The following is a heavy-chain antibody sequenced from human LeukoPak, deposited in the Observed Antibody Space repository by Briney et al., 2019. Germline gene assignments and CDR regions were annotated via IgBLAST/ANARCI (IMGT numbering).Heavy chain of an antibody. CDR1: GFTFTNAW. J-gene: IGHJ4*02. CDR3: STLTSRGLSDS. Sequence: GGSLRLSCAASGFTFTNAWMNWVRQAPGEGLEWVGRIKSKADGETIDYAAPVKGRFTFSRDDSKNMLYLQMNSLKSEDTAVYYCSTLTSRGLSDSWGQGTLVTVSS. V-gene: IGHV3-15*07. CDR2: IKSKADGETI. D-gene: IGHD1-20*01.